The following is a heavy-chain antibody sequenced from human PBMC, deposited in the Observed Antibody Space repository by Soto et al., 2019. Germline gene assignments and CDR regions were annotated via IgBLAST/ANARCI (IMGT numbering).Heavy chain of an antibody. D-gene: IGHD3-22*01. CDR1: GFTFSSSD. J-gene: IGHJ4*02. CDR3: ANLDSSGPWDY. V-gene: IGHV3-13*01. CDR2: IGRGGDT. Sequence: EVQLVESGGGLVQPGGSLRLSCAASGFTFSSSDMHWVRHVTGKGLEWVSAIGRGGDTYYPGSVKGRFTISRENAKNTLYLQMNSLRAEDTAVYYCANLDSSGPWDYWGQGTLVTVSS.